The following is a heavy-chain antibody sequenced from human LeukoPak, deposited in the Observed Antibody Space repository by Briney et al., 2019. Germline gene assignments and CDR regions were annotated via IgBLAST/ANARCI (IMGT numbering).Heavy chain of an antibody. CDR1: GFTFSSYG. CDR3: ARTATGHSLRYFDWSLTDGMDV. CDR2: IWYDGSNK. D-gene: IGHD3-9*01. V-gene: IGHV3-33*01. Sequence: GLSLRLSCAASGFTFSSYGMHWVSQAPGKGLEWVAVIWYDGSNKYYADSVKGRFTISRDNSKNTLYLQMNSLRAEDTAVYYCARTATGHSLRYFDWSLTDGMDVWGKGTTVTVSS. J-gene: IGHJ6*04.